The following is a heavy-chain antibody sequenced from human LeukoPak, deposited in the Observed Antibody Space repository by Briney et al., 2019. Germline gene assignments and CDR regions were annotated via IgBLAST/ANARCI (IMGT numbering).Heavy chain of an antibody. CDR2: SRGSGRAT. CDR3: AKAERFSGNKTPDY. J-gene: IGHJ4*02. CDR1: GFTFSSYA. D-gene: IGHD1-26*01. Sequence: VGSLRLSCAASGFTFSSYAMSWVRQAPGKGLEWGSGSRGSGRATYYAHSLQGRFTISRDNSKSTLLLQMNSLRAEDTAVYYCAKAERFSGNKTPDYWGQGTLVTVSS. V-gene: IGHV3-23*01.